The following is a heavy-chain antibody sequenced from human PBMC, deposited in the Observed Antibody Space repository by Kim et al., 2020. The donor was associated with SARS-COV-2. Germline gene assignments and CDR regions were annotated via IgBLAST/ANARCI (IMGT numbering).Heavy chain of an antibody. V-gene: IGHV3-30*02. D-gene: IGHD3-22*01. Sequence: KGRFTISRDNSKNTLYLQMNSLRAEDTAVYYCAKDYYDSSGYYYVFYFDYWGQGTLVTVSS. CDR3: AKDYYDSSGYYYVFYFDY. J-gene: IGHJ4*02.